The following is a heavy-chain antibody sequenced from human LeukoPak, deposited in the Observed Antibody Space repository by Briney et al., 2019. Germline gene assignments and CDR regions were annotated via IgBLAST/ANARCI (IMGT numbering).Heavy chain of an antibody. CDR2: IYYSGST. CDR3: ARDPPIGYCSGGSCYEDGDY. V-gene: IGHV4-30-4*08. CDR1: EFSVSHNY. Sequence: LRLSCAASEFSVSHNYMSWVRQAPGKGLEWIGYIYYSGSTYYNPSLKSRVTISVDTSKNQFSLKLSSVTAADTAVYYCARDPPIGYCSGGSCYEDGDYWGQGTLVTVSS. D-gene: IGHD2-15*01. J-gene: IGHJ4*02.